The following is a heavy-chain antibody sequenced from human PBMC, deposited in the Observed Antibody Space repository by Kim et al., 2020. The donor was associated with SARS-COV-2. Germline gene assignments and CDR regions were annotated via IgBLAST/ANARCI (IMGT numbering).Heavy chain of an antibody. CDR2: ISYDGSNK. J-gene: IGHJ3*02. CDR1: GFTFSSYG. D-gene: IGHD2-2*01. Sequence: GGSLRLSCAASGFTFSSYGMHWVRQAPGKGLEWVAVISYDGSNKYYADSVKGRFTISRDNSKNTLYLQMNSLRAEDTAVYYCAKDYHRRFDAFDIWGQGT. CDR3: AKDYHRRFDAFDI. V-gene: IGHV3-30*18.